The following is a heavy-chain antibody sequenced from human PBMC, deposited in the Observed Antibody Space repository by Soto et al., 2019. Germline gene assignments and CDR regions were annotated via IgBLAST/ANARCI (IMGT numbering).Heavy chain of an antibody. CDR3: AREDRVRTAMDLNYFDS. CDR2: IIPIFGTT. V-gene: IGHV1-69*13. D-gene: IGHD5-18*01. Sequence: SVKVSCKASGGTFSSNGISWVRQAPGQGLEWMGVIIPIFGTTNYAQQFQGRVTITADESTGTAYMELSSLRSEDTAVYYCAREDRVRTAMDLNYFDSWGQGTLVTVSS. J-gene: IGHJ4*02. CDR1: GGTFSSNG.